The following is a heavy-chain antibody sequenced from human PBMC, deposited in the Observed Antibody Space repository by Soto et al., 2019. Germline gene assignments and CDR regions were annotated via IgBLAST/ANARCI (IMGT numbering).Heavy chain of an antibody. J-gene: IGHJ6*02. V-gene: IGHV1-69*01. CDR1: GGTFSSYA. CDR3: ARSQGSSTSLEIYYYYYYGMDV. D-gene: IGHD2-2*01. Sequence: QVQLVQSGAEVQKPGSSVKVSCKASGGTFSSYAISWARQAPGQGLEWMGGIIPISGTGNYAQKFQGRVTITADESTSTAYMELSSLRSEDTAVYYCARSQGSSTSLEIYYYYYYGMDVWGQGTTVTVSS. CDR2: IIPISGTG.